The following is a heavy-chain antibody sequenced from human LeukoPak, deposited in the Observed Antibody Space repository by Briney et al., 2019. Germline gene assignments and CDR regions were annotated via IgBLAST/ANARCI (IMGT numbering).Heavy chain of an antibody. CDR2: IIPILGIA. D-gene: IGHD6-13*01. V-gene: IGHV1-69*04. J-gene: IGHJ4*02. CDR1: GGTFSSYG. Sequence: SVKVSCKASGGTFSSYGISWVRQAPGQGLEWMGRIIPILGIANYAQKFQGRVTITADKSTSTAYMELSSLRSDDTAVYYCAGIAAAGGDYWGQGTLVTVPS. CDR3: AGIAAAGGDY.